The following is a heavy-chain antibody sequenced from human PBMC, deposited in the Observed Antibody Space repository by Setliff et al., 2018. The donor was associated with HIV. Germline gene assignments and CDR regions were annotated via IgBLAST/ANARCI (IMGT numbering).Heavy chain of an antibody. CDR3: ARVSITYWYSIPTFYYYYMDV. Sequence: NPSETLSLTCAVYGGSFSGYYWSWIRQPPGKGLEWIGEVTHSGRTNYNPSLESRVTTSVDTSKKQFSLRLTSVTAADTAMYYCARVSITYWYSIPTFYYYYMDVWGQGTTVTVSS. V-gene: IGHV4-34*01. CDR1: GGSFSGYY. J-gene: IGHJ6*03. D-gene: IGHD2-15*01. CDR2: VTHSGRT.